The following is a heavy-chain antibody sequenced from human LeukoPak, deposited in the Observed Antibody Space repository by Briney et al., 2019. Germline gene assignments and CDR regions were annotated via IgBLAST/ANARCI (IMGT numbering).Heavy chain of an antibody. CDR3: ARDREGGSYPLDP. CDR2: INHSGST. Sequence: SETLSLTCAVYGGSFSGYYWSWIRQPPGKGLEWIGEINHSGSTNYNPSLKSRVTISVDTSKNQFSLKLSSVTAADTAVYYCARDREGGSYPLDPWGQGTLVTVSS. D-gene: IGHD1-26*01. J-gene: IGHJ5*02. CDR1: GGSFSGYY. V-gene: IGHV4-34*01.